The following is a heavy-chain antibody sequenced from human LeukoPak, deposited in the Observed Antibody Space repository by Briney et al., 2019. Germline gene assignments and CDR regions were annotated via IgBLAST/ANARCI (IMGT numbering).Heavy chain of an antibody. J-gene: IGHJ6*03. D-gene: IGHD5-12*01. V-gene: IGHV4-4*02. CDR1: GFTFSNAW. Sequence: GSLRLSCAASGFTFSNAWMSWVRQPPGTGLEWLGEIYHSGSTNYNPSLKSRSTISVDKSKNQFSLKLSSVTAADTAVYYCARAWEYRGYDLSPGYYYMDVWGKGTTVTVSS. CDR3: ARAWEYRGYDLSPGYYYMDV. CDR2: IYHSGST.